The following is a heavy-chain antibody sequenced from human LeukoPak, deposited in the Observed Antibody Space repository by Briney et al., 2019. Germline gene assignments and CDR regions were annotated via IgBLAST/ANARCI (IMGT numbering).Heavy chain of an antibody. CDR2: IKSKADGETI. D-gene: IGHD1-20*01. CDR3: STLTSRGLSDS. Sequence: GGSLRLSCAASGFTFSNAWMNWVRQAPGKGLEWVGRIKSKADGETIDYAAPVEGRFTFSRDDSKNMLYLQMNSLKSEDTAVYYCSTLTSRGLSDSWGQGTLVTVSS. J-gene: IGHJ4*02. CDR1: GFTFSNAW. V-gene: IGHV3-15*07.